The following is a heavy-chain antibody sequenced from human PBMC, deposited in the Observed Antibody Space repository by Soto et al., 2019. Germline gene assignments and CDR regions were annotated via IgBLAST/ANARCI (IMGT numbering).Heavy chain of an antibody. CDR2: ISGRDGNI. CDR1: GFTFSDSF. V-gene: IGHV3-11*01. J-gene: IGHJ6*03. Sequence: QVQLVESGRGLVKPGGSLRLSCAASGFTFSDSFMSWSRQTPGKGLEWLSYISGRDGNIYYADSVRGRFSISRDNAKNSVDLQMNSLRAEDTAVYYCAGYQGPIYRAVWGKGTTVTVS. CDR3: AGYQGPIYRAV. D-gene: IGHD6-13*01.